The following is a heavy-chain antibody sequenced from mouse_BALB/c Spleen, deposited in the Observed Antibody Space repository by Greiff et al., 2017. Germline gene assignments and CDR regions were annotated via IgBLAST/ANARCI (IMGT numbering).Heavy chain of an antibody. Sequence: DVKLQESGPGLVKPSQSLSLTCTVTGYSITSDYAWNWIRQFPGNKLEWMGYISYSGSTSYNPSLKSRISITRDTSKNQFFLQLNSVTTEDTATYYCAREGDYDVRAWFAYWGQGTLVTVSA. D-gene: IGHD2-4*01. CDR3: AREGDYDVRAWFAY. J-gene: IGHJ3*01. CDR1: GYSITSDYA. V-gene: IGHV3-2*02. CDR2: ISYSGST.